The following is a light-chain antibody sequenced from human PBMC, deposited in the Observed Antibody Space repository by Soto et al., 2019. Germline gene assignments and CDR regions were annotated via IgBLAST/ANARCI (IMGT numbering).Light chain of an antibody. CDR2: DVS. CDR1: SSDVGGYNY. CDR3: SSHTSSSTSYV. V-gene: IGLV2-14*01. Sequence: QYALTQPASVPGSPGQSITISCTGTSSDVGGYNYVSWYQQHPGKAPKLMIYDVSNRPSGVSNRFSGSKSGNTASLTISGLQAEDEADYYCSSHTSSSTSYVFGTGTKVTV. J-gene: IGLJ1*01.